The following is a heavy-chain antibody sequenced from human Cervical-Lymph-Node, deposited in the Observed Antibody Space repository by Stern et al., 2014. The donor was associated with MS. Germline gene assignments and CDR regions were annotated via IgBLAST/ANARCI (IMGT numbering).Heavy chain of an antibody. CDR1: GFTVSTNH. J-gene: IGHJ6*02. CDR3: SSDVGNYYYDKDV. V-gene: IGHV3-53*01. CDR2: MYSGGGT. Sequence: EVQLVESGGGLIQPGGSLRLSCAASGFTVSTNHVTWVRQAPGKGLECVSVMYSGGGTYYADSVKGRFTISRDNSKNTVYFQMNSLRVEDTAVYYCSSDVGNYYYDKDVWGQGTTVTVSS.